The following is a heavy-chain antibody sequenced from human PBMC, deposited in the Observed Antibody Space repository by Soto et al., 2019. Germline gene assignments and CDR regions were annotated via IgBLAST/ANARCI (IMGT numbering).Heavy chain of an antibody. CDR2: IYSGGST. CDR3: AVAYCGGDCYHDAFDI. CDR1: GFTVSSNY. Sequence: GGSLRLSCAASGFTVSSNYMSWVRQAPGKGLEWVSVIYSGGSTYYADSVKGRFTISRGNSKNTLYLQMNSLRAEDTAVYYCAVAYCGGDCYHDAFDIWGQGTMVTVSS. V-gene: IGHV3-53*01. D-gene: IGHD2-21*02. J-gene: IGHJ3*02.